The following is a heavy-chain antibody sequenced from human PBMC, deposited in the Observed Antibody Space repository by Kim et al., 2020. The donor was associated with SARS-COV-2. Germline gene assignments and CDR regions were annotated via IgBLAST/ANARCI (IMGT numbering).Heavy chain of an antibody. CDR2: ISWNSGSI. CDR3: AKDRLDSNTGGMDV. V-gene: IGHV3-9*01. D-gene: IGHD4-4*01. CDR1: GFTFDDYA. J-gene: IGHJ6*02. Sequence: GGSLRLSCAASGFTFDDYAMHWVRQAPGKGLEWVSGISWNSGSIGYADSVKGRFTISRDNAKNSLYLQMNSLRAEDTALYYCAKDRLDSNTGGMDVWGQGTTVTVSS.